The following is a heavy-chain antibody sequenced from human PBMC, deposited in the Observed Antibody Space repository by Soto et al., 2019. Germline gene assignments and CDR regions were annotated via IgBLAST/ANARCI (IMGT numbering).Heavy chain of an antibody. CDR1: GGSISTVDYY. CDR3: AGKPNALSYFDY. J-gene: IGHJ4*02. V-gene: IGHV4-31*03. CDR2: SHRTGLT. D-gene: IGHD2-8*01. Sequence: SETLSLTCTVSGGSISTVDYYWTWIRQLPGKGLEWIAYSHRTGLTYYNPSLKSRITISVDTSENQFSLKLTSVTAADTAVYFCAGKPNALSYFDYWGQGALVTVSS.